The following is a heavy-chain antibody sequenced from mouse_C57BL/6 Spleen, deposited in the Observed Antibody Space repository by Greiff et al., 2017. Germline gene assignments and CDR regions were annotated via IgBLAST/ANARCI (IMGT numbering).Heavy chain of an antibody. CDR2: IWRGGST. V-gene: IGHV2-5*01. CDR3: AKGFITTVVAHYYAMDY. Sequence: QVQLQQSGPGLVQPSQSLSITCTVSGFSLTSYGVHWVRQSPGKGLEWLGVIWRGGSTDYNAAFMSRLSITKDNSKSQVFFKMNSLQADDTAIYYCAKGFITTVVAHYYAMDYWGQGTSVTVSS. CDR1: GFSLTSYG. D-gene: IGHD1-1*01. J-gene: IGHJ4*01.